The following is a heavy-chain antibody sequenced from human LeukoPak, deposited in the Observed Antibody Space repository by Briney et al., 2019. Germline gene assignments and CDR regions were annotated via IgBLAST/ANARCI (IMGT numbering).Heavy chain of an antibody. V-gene: IGHV3-74*03. CDR3: XXEINKWFDP. CDR1: GFTFSSHW. Sequence: GGSLRLSCAASGFTFSSHWMHWVRQAPGKGLVWVSRISPDGSTTKNADSVKGRFTISRDNARSTLFLQLNSLRAEDTAVYYCXXEINKWFDPWGQGTLVTVSS. J-gene: IGHJ5*02. CDR2: ISPDGSTT.